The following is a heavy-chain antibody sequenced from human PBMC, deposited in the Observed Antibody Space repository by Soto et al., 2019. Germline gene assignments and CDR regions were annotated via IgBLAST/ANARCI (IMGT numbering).Heavy chain of an antibody. CDR3: ARGSSGVDY. D-gene: IGHD6-13*01. J-gene: IGHJ4*02. Sequence: EVQLVESGGGLVQPGGSLRLSCAASGFTFSTYSMNWVRQAPGKGLEWVSYISSVGSNIHYADSVRGRFTISRDNAKNSLYLQMNSLRVEDTAVYYCARGSSGVDYWGQGALVTVSS. CDR1: GFTFSTYS. V-gene: IGHV3-48*04. CDR2: ISSVGSNI.